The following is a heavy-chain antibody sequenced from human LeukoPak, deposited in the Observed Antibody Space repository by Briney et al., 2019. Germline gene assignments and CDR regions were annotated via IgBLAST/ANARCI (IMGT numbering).Heavy chain of an antibody. CDR2: INWNGGSP. Sequence: GSLRLSCAASGFTFDDYGMSWVRQAPRKGLEWVSGINWNGGSPGHAPSVKGRFTISRNNAKNSLHLQMDSLRAQGQAFNLCARVGGSYLDRISWLYYYYYMDVWGERTTVTVSS. J-gene: IGHJ6*03. CDR1: GFTFDDYG. CDR3: ARVGGSYLDRISWLYYYYYMDV. D-gene: IGHD1-26*01. V-gene: IGHV3-20*04.